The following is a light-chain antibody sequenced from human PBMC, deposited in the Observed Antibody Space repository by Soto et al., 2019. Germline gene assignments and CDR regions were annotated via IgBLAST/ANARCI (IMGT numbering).Light chain of an antibody. CDR2: DAS. CDR3: QQYGLQGT. J-gene: IGKJ1*01. V-gene: IGKV1-5*01. Sequence: GDGVTITCRASQTIRNYLAWYQQKPGKAPDLLIYDASSLENEVPSRFSGSGFGTEFTLTISSLQPDDSATYYCQQYGLQGTFGQGTKVDIK. CDR1: QTIRNY.